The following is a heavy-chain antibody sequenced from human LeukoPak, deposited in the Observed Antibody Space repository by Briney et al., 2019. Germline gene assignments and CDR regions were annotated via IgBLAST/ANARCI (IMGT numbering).Heavy chain of an antibody. CDR1: GGSISGGGYY. CDR3: ARESDGSGSYYY. J-gene: IGHJ4*02. CDR2: IFDNGST. D-gene: IGHD3-10*01. V-gene: IGHV4-31*03. Sequence: SETLSLTCTVSGGSISGGGYYWSWIRQHPGKGLEWIGYIFDNGSTDDNPSLKSRVTISVDTSRKQLSLKLRSLTAADTAVYYCARESDGSGSYYYWGQGPLVTVSS.